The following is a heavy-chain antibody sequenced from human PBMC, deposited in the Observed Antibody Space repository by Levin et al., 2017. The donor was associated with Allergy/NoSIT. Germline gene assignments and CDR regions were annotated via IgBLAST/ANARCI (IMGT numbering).Heavy chain of an antibody. CDR1: GFTFSDYY. Sequence: GGSLRLSCAASGFTFSDYYMSWIRQAPGKGLEWVSYISSSSSYTNYADSVKGRFTISRDNAKNSLYLQMNSLRAEDTAVYYCARDRPLSSSWFDYWGQGTLVTVSS. J-gene: IGHJ4*02. CDR3: ARDRPLSSSWFDY. CDR2: ISSSSSYT. D-gene: IGHD6-13*01. V-gene: IGHV3-11*05.